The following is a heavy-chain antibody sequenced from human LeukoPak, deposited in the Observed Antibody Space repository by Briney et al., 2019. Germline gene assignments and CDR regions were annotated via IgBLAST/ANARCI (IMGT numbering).Heavy chain of an antibody. Sequence: ASVRISCKASGYTFTGYYTHWVRQAPGQGLEWMGWINNKNGGTNYAQKLQVRVTMTRDSSISIAYMELIGLRSDDTAVYFCARSSGKSRFDFWGQGTLVTVSS. J-gene: IGHJ4*02. V-gene: IGHV1-2*02. CDR3: ARSSGKSRFDF. CDR2: INNKNGGT. CDR1: GYTFTGYY. D-gene: IGHD6-25*01.